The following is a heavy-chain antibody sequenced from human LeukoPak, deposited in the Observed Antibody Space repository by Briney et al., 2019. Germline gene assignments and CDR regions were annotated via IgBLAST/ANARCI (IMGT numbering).Heavy chain of an antibody. CDR2: ISGSGGTT. CDR1: GFTFSSYW. Sequence: GGSLRLSCAASGFTFSSYWMSWVRQAPGKGLEWVSAISGSGGTTYYADSVKGRFTISRDNSRNTLYLQMNSLRAEDTAVYYCARDGELGSPADAFDIWGQGTMVTVSS. D-gene: IGHD1-26*01. J-gene: IGHJ3*02. CDR3: ARDGELGSPADAFDI. V-gene: IGHV3-23*01.